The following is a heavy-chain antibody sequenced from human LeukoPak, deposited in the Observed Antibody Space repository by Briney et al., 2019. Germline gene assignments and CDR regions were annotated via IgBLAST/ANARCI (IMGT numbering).Heavy chain of an antibody. CDR1: GFTVSSNY. V-gene: IGHV3-53*01. D-gene: IGHD3-22*01. CDR3: ARDWDGTGYDY. Sequence: GGSLRLSCAASGFTVSSNYMSWVRQAPGKGLEWVSVIYSGASTYYADSVKGRFTISRHNSKNTLYLQMNSLRAEDTAMYYCARDWDGTGYDYWGQGTLVTVSS. CDR2: IYSGAST. J-gene: IGHJ4*02.